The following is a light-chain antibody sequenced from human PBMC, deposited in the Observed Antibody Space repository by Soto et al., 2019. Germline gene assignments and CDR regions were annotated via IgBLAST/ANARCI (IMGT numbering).Light chain of an antibody. CDR1: QSVSISY. CDR2: GAS. CDR3: QQYGSSPGT. J-gene: IGKJ1*01. Sequence: EIVLKTSLGTLSLSPGERATVSCRASQSVSISYLAWSQQKPGQAPRLLIYGASSRATGIPDRFSGSGSGTDFTLTISRLEPEDFAVYYCQQYGSSPGTFGQGTKVDIK. V-gene: IGKV3-20*01.